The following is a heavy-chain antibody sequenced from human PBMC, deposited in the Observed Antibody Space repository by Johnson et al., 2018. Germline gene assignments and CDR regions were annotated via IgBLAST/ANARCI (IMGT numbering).Heavy chain of an antibody. D-gene: IGHD2-2*01. CDR3: ARGLSAQGSSAFDI. J-gene: IGHJ3*02. CDR2: IGTAGDT. CDR1: GFTFSSSD. Sequence: VQLVESGGGLVQPGGSXRLSCAASGFTFSSSDMHWVRQATGKGLEWVSAIGTAGDTYYPGSVKGRFTISRENAKNSLYLQMNSRRAGDTAVYYCARGLSAQGSSAFDIWGQGTMVTVSS. V-gene: IGHV3-13*01.